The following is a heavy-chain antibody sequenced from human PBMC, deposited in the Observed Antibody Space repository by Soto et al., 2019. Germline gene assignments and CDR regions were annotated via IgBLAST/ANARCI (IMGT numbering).Heavy chain of an antibody. V-gene: IGHV1-69*06. D-gene: IGHD6-19*01. CDR3: AREGGSSGWLKSTLRYFDY. J-gene: IGHJ4*02. CDR2: IIPIFGTA. Sequence: GASVKVSCKASGGTFSSYAISWVRQAPGQGLEWMGGIIPIFGTANYAQKFQGRVTITADKSTSTAYMELSSLRSEDTAVYYCAREGGSSGWLKSTLRYFDYWGQGTLVTVSS. CDR1: GGTFSSYA.